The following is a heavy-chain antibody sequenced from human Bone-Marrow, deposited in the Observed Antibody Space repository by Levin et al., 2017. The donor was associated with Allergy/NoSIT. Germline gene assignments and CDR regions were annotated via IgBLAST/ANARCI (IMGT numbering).Heavy chain of an antibody. Sequence: RSGGSLRLSCTAATFTFNNYWMHWVRQAPGKGLVWVSRIDSDATRTSYADSVKGRFTISRDGAKKTLYLQMNSLRAEDTAVYYCARGGIGTGKGDLGAVYWGQGTLVTVSS. V-gene: IGHV3-74*01. J-gene: IGHJ4*02. D-gene: IGHD2-21*02. CDR2: IDSDATRT. CDR1: TFTFNNYW. CDR3: ARGGIGTGKGDLGAVY.